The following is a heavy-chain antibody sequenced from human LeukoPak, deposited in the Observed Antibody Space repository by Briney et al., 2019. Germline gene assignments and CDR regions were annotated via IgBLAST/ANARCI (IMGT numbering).Heavy chain of an antibody. D-gene: IGHD6-13*01. Sequence: SETLSLTCTVSGGSISSSSYYWGWIRQPPGKGLEWIGSIYYSGSTYYNPSLKSRVTISVDTSKNQFSLKLSSVTAADTAVYYCARTGAAAGDNWFDPWGQGTLVTVSS. CDR1: GGSISSSSYY. J-gene: IGHJ5*02. V-gene: IGHV4-39*07. CDR2: IYYSGST. CDR3: ARTGAAAGDNWFDP.